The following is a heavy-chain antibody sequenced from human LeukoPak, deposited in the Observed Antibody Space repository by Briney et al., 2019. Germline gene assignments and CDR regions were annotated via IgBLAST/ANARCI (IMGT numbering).Heavy chain of an antibody. D-gene: IGHD3-10*01. CDR1: GGSISSSSYY. CDR2: IYYSGST. Sequence: PSETLSLTCTVSGGSISSSSYYWGWIRQPPGKGLEWIGSIYYSGSTYYNPSLKSRVTISADTSKNQFSLKLSSVTAADTAVYYCARAALGSGNNWFDPWGQGTLVTVSS. CDR3: ARAALGSGNNWFDP. V-gene: IGHV4-39*07. J-gene: IGHJ5*02.